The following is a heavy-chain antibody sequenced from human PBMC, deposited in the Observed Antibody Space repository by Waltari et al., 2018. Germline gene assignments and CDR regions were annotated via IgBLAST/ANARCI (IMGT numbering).Heavy chain of an antibody. CDR2: ISWDGDLT. Sequence: EVHLVASGGAVVQPGGSLRLSCEASGFIFDDFTMHWVRQPPGKGLEWVSLISWDGDLTYYGDSVKGRFTISRDNSKDSLYLQMNSLRSEDTALYYCVKDIGGSDSWGQGTPVTVSS. CDR1: GFIFDDFT. CDR3: VKDIGGSDS. J-gene: IGHJ4*02. V-gene: IGHV3-43*01.